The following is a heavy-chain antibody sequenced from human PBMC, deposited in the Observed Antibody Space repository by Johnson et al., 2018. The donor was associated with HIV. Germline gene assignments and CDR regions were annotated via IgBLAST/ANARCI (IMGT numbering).Heavy chain of an antibody. CDR1: GFAFRTHW. V-gene: IGHV3-74*02. J-gene: IGHJ3*01. D-gene: IGHD2-21*01. CDR2: IYNDGSRT. Sequence: MMLVESGGGLVQPGGSLRLSCAASGFAFRTHWMVWVRQVPGKGPVWVARIYNDGSRTSYADSVKGRFTISRDNAKNTGDLQMNSLRVEDTAVYYCAKVDCGGATCAGFDPFNLWGQGTLVTVSS. CDR3: AKVDCGGATCAGFDPFNL.